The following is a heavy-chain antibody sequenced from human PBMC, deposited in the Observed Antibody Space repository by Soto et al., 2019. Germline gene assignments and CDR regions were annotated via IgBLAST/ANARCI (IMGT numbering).Heavy chain of an antibody. J-gene: IGHJ6*02. D-gene: IGHD1-7*01. Sequence: GASVKVSCKASGYTFTGYYMHWVRQAPGQGLEWMGWINPNSGGTNYAQKFQGRVTMTRDTSISTAYMELSRLRSDDTAVYYCARDSLVGGTAGTSYYYYGMDLWGQGTTVTVSS. CDR3: ARDSLVGGTAGTSYYYYGMDL. CDR1: GYTFTGYY. CDR2: INPNSGGT. V-gene: IGHV1-2*02.